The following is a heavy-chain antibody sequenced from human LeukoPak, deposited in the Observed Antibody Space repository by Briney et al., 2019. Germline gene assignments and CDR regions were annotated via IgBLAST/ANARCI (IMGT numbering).Heavy chain of an antibody. D-gene: IGHD2-2*01. J-gene: IGHJ6*03. CDR2: ISGSGYYT. CDR3: ARDGSWGDYQFYFYMDV. Sequence: PGGSLRLSCEASGSGFTFGNFALSWVRQAPGKGLEWVSGISGSGYYTYYADSVKGRFTISRDNSKNTLYIEMNSLRAEDTAVYYCARDGSWGDYQFYFYMDVWGKGTTVTVSS. CDR1: GSGFTFGNFA. V-gene: IGHV3-23*01.